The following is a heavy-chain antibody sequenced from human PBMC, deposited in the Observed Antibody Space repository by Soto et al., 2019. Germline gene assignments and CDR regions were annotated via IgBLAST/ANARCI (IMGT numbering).Heavy chain of an antibody. CDR1: GGTFSSYA. D-gene: IGHD1-1*01. J-gene: IGHJ6*02. CDR2: IIPIFGTA. Sequence: QVQLVQSGAEVKKPGSSVKVSCKASGGTFSSYAISWVRQAPGQGLEWMGGIIPIFGTANYAQKVQGRVTITADESTSTGYMELSSLRSEDTAVYYCARDRRRGTTYYYYGMDVWGQGTTVTVSS. CDR3: ARDRRRGTTYYYYGMDV. V-gene: IGHV1-69*01.